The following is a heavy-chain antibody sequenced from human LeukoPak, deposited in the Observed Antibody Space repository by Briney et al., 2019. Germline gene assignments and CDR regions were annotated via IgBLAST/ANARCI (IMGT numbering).Heavy chain of an antibody. CDR3: ARDSSSWYSDY. CDR2: IHHSGTT. Sequence: NPSETLSLTCTVSGGSISSSTWWSWVRQPPGKGLECIGEIHHSGTTNYNPSLKSRVTISIDKSKNQFSLKLNSVTAADTAVYYCARDSSSWYSDYWGQGTLVTVSS. J-gene: IGHJ4*02. CDR1: GGSISSSTW. V-gene: IGHV4-4*02. D-gene: IGHD6-13*01.